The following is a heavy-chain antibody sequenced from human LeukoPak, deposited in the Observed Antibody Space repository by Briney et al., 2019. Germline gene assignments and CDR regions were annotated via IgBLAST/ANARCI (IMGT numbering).Heavy chain of an antibody. CDR3: AKGASYGDYPLRYTDV. J-gene: IGHJ6*02. CDR2: ISGSGGST. Sequence: GGSLRPSCAASGFTFSSYAMSWVRQAPGKGLEWVSAISGSGGSTYYADSVKGGFTISRDNSKNTLYLQMNGLRDRDTAVYSRAKGASYGDYPLRYTDVWGQGTTVTVSS. D-gene: IGHD4-17*01. CDR1: GFTFSSYA. V-gene: IGHV3-23*01.